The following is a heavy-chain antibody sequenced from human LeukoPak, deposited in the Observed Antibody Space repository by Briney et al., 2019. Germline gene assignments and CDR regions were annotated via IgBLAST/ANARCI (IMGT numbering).Heavy chain of an antibody. CDR3: AKSVSSGDYDSTGYSFDY. V-gene: IGHV3-23*01. CDR1: GFTFSSYA. J-gene: IGHJ4*02. CDR2: ISGSSATT. Sequence: GGSLRLSCAASGFTFSSYAMSWVRQAPGKGLEWVSAISGSSATTYYADSVKGRFTISRDNSNNTLYLQMSSLRAEDTAVYYCAKSVSSGDYDSTGYSFDYWGQGTLVTVSS. D-gene: IGHD3-22*01.